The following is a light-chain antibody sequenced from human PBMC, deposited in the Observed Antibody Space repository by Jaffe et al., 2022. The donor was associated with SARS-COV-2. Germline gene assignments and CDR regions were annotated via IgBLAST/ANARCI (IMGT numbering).Light chain of an antibody. Sequence: QSALTQPPSASGSPGQSVTISCTGTSSDVGGYNYVSWYQQHPGKAPKLLIYEVTQRPSGVPDRFSGSKSGNMASLTVSGLQAEDEADYYCSSFGGGDNLLFGGGTKLTVL. CDR3: SSFGGGDNLL. CDR2: EVT. V-gene: IGLV2-8*01. CDR1: SSDVGGYNY. J-gene: IGLJ2*01.